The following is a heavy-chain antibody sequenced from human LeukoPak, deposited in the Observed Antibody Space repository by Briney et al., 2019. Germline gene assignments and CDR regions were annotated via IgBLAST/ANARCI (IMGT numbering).Heavy chain of an antibody. J-gene: IGHJ3*02. CDR2: ISSSSSTI. CDR1: GFTFSSYS. Sequence: GGSLRLSCAASGFTFSSYSMNWVRQAPGKGLEWVSYISSSSSTIYYADSVKGRFTISRDNAKNSLYLQMNSLRAEDTAVYYCALTTGYDYAFDIWGQGTMVTVSS. V-gene: IGHV3-48*01. D-gene: IGHD5-12*01. CDR3: ALTTGYDYAFDI.